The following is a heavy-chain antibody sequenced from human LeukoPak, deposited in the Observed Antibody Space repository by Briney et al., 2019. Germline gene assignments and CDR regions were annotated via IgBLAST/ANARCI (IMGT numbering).Heavy chain of an antibody. V-gene: IGHV4-4*07. CDR2: IYTSGST. J-gene: IGHJ3*02. CDR3: AAGYSSSWFHAFDI. CDR1: GGSISSYY. Sequence: SETLSLTCTVSGGSISSYYWSWIRQPAGKGLEWIGRIYTSGSTNYNPSLKSRVTMSVDTSKNQFSLKLSSATAADTAVYYCAAGYSSSWFHAFDIWGQGTMVTVSS. D-gene: IGHD6-13*01.